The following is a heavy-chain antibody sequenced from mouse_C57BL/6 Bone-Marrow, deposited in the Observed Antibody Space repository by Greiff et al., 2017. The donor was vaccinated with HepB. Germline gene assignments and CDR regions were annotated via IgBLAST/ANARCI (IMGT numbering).Heavy chain of an antibody. D-gene: IGHD6-2*01. V-gene: IGHV7-1*01. Sequence: EVKLVESGGGLVQSGRSLRLSCATSGFTFSDFYMEWVRQAPGKGLEWIAASRNKANDYTTEYSASVKGRFIVSRDTSQSILYLQMNALRAEDTAIYYCARVLSYAMDYWGQGTSVTVSS. CDR3: ARVLSYAMDY. J-gene: IGHJ4*01. CDR1: GFTFSDFY. CDR2: SRNKANDYTT.